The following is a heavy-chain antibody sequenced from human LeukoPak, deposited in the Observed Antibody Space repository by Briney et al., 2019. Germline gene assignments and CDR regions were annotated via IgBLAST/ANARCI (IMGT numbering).Heavy chain of an antibody. CDR3: ARERNSIQFYGMDV. Sequence: PWGSLRLSCAASGFTVSSNYMSWVRQAPGKGLEWVSVIYSGGSTYYADSVKGRFTISRDNSKNTLYLQMNSLRAEDTAVYYCARERNSIQFYGMDVWGQGTTVTVSS. CDR1: GFTVSSNY. D-gene: IGHD5-18*01. J-gene: IGHJ6*02. V-gene: IGHV3-66*01. CDR2: IYSGGST.